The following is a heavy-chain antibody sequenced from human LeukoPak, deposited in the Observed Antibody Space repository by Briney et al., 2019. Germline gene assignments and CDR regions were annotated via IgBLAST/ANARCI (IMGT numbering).Heavy chain of an antibody. J-gene: IGHJ4*02. CDR2: ISAGNGNT. CDR1: GYTFTSYG. D-gene: IGHD1-26*01. V-gene: IGHV1-18*01. CDR3: ARDSGSGSNDY. Sequence: ASVKVSCKASGYTFTSYGISWVRQAPGQRLEWMGWISAGNGNTKYSQNFQGRVTFISNTSATTAFMELSSLRSEDAAVYYCARDSGSGSNDYWGQGTLVTVSS.